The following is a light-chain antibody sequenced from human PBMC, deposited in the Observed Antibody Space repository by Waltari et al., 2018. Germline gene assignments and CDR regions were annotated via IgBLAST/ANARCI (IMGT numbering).Light chain of an antibody. Sequence: QSALTQPPSASGSPGQSVTISCTGTSIDVCGYNYVSCYQQHPGKAPKLMIYEVNNPPSGVPDRFSGSKSGNTASLTVSGIQAEDEADYYCSSYAGSNNYVLFGGGTKLTVL. CDR1: SIDVCGYNY. CDR3: SSYAGSNNYVL. V-gene: IGLV2-8*01. CDR2: EVN. J-gene: IGLJ2*01.